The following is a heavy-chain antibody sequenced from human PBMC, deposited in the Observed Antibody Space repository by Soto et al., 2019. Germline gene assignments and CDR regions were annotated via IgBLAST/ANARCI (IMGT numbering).Heavy chain of an antibody. D-gene: IGHD6-19*01. CDR3: ARDYSSGWSTNFWGKGENWFDP. J-gene: IGHJ5*02. V-gene: IGHV1-18*01. Sequence: QVQLVQSGAEVKKPGASVKVSCKTSGYTFTSYGISWVRQAPGQGLEWMGWISPYNGKTNYAQKGPRRVTMTPXTXTXXAYMEVRSLRSDDTAVYYCARDYSSGWSTNFWGKGENWFDPWGQGTLVTVSS. CDR2: ISPYNGKT. CDR1: GYTFTSYG.